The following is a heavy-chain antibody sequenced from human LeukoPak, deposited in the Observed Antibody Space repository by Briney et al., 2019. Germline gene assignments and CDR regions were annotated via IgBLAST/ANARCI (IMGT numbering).Heavy chain of an antibody. Sequence: PGGSLRLSCAASGFTFSSYAMSWVRQAPGKGLEWVSAISGSGRSTYYADSVKGRFTISRDNSKNTLYLQMNSLRAEDTAVYYCAKGTYLAVAGTFDYWGQGTLVTVSS. D-gene: IGHD6-19*01. CDR3: AKGTYLAVAGTFDY. J-gene: IGHJ4*02. V-gene: IGHV3-23*01. CDR1: GFTFSSYA. CDR2: ISGSGRST.